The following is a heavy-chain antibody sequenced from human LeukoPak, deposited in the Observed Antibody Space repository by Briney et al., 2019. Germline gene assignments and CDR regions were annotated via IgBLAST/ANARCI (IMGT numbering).Heavy chain of an antibody. J-gene: IGHJ4*02. CDR3: ARHGVGYPPDTFIAVVPAAMDY. CDR1: GYSFTSYW. D-gene: IGHD2-2*01. CDR2: IYPGDSDT. V-gene: IGHV5-51*01. Sequence: GESLKISCKGSGYSFTSYWIGWVRQMPGKGLEWMGIIYPGDSDTRYSPSFQGQVTISADKSISTAYLQWSSLKASDTAMYYCARHGVGYPPDTFIAVVPAAMDYWGQGTLVTVSS.